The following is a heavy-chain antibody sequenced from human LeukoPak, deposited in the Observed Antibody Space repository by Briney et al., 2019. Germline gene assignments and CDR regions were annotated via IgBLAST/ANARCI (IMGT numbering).Heavy chain of an antibody. Sequence: ASVKVSCKASGYTFTSYDINWVRQATGQGLEWMGWMNPNSGNTGYAQKFQGRVTITRNTSISTAYMELSSLRSEDTAVYYCARGDHMAVAGRDWFDPWGQGTLVTVSS. V-gene: IGHV1-8*03. CDR3: ARGDHMAVAGRDWFDP. CDR2: MNPNSGNT. D-gene: IGHD6-19*01. CDR1: GYTFTSYD. J-gene: IGHJ5*02.